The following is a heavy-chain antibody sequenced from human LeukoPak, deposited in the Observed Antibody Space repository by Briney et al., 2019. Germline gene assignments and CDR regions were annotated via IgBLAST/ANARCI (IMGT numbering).Heavy chain of an antibody. CDR2: ISGSGGST. CDR3: AKGEYSSSWYFDY. D-gene: IGHD6-13*01. Sequence: PGGSLRLSCAASGFTFSSYAMSWVRQAPGKGPEWVSAISGSGGSTYYADSVKGRFTISRDNSKNTLYLQMNSLRAEDTAVYYCAKGEYSSSWYFDYWGQGTLVTVSS. J-gene: IGHJ4*02. V-gene: IGHV3-23*01. CDR1: GFTFSSYA.